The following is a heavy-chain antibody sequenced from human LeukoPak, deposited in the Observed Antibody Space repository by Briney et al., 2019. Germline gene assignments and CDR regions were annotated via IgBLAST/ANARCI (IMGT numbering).Heavy chain of an antibody. J-gene: IGHJ4*02. D-gene: IGHD3-3*01. CDR2: ISSSSSTI. CDR1: GFTFTTYN. CDR3: ARDFLEDSY. Sequence: PGGSLRLSCSASGFTFTTYNMNWVRQAPGKGREWVSYISSSSSTIYYADSVKGRFTISRDNAKNSLYLQMNSLGAEDTAVYYCARDFLEDSYWGQGTLVTVSS. V-gene: IGHV3-48*01.